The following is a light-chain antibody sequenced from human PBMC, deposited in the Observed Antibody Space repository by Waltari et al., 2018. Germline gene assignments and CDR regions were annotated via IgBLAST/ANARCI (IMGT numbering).Light chain of an antibody. CDR2: EVS. J-gene: IGLJ1*01. Sequence: QSALTQPASVSGTPGQSITISCTGTTSDVGNYDLVPWYQHHPGKAPTLLICEVSKRPSGVSSRVSGSKSGSTASLIISGLQPDDEADYYCCSYAGRGTYVFGSGTKVTVL. CDR1: TSDVGNYDL. V-gene: IGLV2-23*02. CDR3: CSYAGRGTYV.